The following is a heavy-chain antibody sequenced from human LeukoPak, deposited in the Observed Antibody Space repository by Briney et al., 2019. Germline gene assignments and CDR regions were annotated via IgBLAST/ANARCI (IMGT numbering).Heavy chain of an antibody. J-gene: IGHJ4*02. CDR2: ISSSSSYI. V-gene: IGHV3-21*04. D-gene: IGHD3-3*01. CDR1: GFTFSSYS. Sequence: GGSLRLSCAASGFTFSSYSMNWVRQAPGKGLEWVSSISSSSSYIYYADSVKGRFTISRDNAKNSLYLQMNSLRAEDTAVYYCAKDARLRFLEWLLFDWGQGTLVTVSS. CDR3: AKDARLRFLEWLLFD.